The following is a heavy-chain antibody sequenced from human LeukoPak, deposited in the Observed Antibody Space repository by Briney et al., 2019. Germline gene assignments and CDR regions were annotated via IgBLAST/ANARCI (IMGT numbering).Heavy chain of an antibody. D-gene: IGHD1-26*01. CDR2: ISYDGSNK. V-gene: IGHV3-30-3*01. CDR1: GFTFSSYA. J-gene: IGHJ5*02. CDR3: ATALGATVA. Sequence: PGGSLRLSCAASGFTFSSYAMHWVRQAPGKGLEWVAVISYDGSNKYYADSVKGRFTISRDNSKNTLYLQMNSLRAEDTAVYYCATALGATVAWGQGTLVTVSS.